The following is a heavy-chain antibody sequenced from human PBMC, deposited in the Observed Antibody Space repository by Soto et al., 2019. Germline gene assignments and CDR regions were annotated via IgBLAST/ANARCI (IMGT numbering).Heavy chain of an antibody. Sequence: VGSLRLSCVASGFTFISSFMGWIRQAPGKGLEWVANINQDGGVTYYVDSVEGRFTIPRDNTKDSLYLQMNSLRGEDTAIYYCARYYRGSGRYFFDYWGQGTLVTVSS. D-gene: IGHD6-19*01. CDR1: GFTFISSF. V-gene: IGHV3-7*03. CDR3: ARYYRGSGRYFFDY. CDR2: INQDGGVT. J-gene: IGHJ4*02.